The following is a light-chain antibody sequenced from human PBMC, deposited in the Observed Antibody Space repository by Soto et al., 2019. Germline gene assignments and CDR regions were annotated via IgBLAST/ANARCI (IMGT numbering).Light chain of an antibody. J-gene: IGLJ1*01. CDR1: SSDVGGYNY. CDR3: SSYTSSSTLYV. V-gene: IGLV2-14*01. Sequence: QSALTQPASVSGSPGQSITISCTGTSSDVGGYNYVSWYQQHQGKAPKLMIYDVSNRPSGVSNRFSGSKSGNAASLTISGLQAEDEADYYSSSYTSSSTLYVFGTGTKVTFL. CDR2: DVS.